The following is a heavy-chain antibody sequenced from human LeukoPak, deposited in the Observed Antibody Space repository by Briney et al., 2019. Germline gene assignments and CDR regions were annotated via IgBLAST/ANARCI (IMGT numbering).Heavy chain of an antibody. J-gene: IGHJ5*02. CDR1: GYTFTGYY. CDR2: INPNIGGT. CDR3: AREGPLRLPYFDP. V-gene: IGHV1-2*02. Sequence: ASVKVSCKASGYTFTGYYIHWVRQAPGQGLEWMGWINPNIGGTNYAQKFQGRVTMTRDTSISTVYMELSSLRSDDTAVYYCAREGPLRLPYFDPWGQGTLVTVSS. D-gene: IGHD5/OR15-5a*01.